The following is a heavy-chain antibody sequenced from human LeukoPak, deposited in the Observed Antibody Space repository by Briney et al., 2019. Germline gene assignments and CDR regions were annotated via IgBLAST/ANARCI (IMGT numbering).Heavy chain of an antibody. D-gene: IGHD6-19*01. Sequence: GGSLRLSCAASGFTFSSYGMHWVRQAPGKGLEWVAFIRYDGSNKYYADSVKGRFTISRDNSKNTLYLQMNSLRAEDTAVYYSAKEPILRHSTGLYYFDYWGQGTLVTVSS. J-gene: IGHJ4*02. CDR2: IRYDGSNK. V-gene: IGHV3-30*02. CDR3: AKEPILRHSTGLYYFDY. CDR1: GFTFSSYG.